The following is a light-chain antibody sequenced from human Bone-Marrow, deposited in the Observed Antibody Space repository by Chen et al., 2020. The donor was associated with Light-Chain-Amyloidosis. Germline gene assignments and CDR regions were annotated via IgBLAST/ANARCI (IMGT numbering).Light chain of an antibody. Sequence: SYVLTQPSPVPVAPGQTATIACGGNKIGSTSVHWYQQTPGPAPRLVVYDDSDRPSGIPERLSDSNSGNTATLTISGVEAGDEADYYCQVWDRSSDRPVFGGGTKLTVL. CDR3: QVWDRSSDRPV. CDR2: DDS. CDR1: KIGSTS. V-gene: IGLV3-21*02. J-gene: IGLJ3*02.